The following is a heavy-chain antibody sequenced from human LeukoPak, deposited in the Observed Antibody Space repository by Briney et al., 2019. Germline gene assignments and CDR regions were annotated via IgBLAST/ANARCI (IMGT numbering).Heavy chain of an antibody. CDR3: ARGAEYAYYDFWSGYYPGIDGMDV. V-gene: IGHV4-4*02. CDR2: IYHSGST. D-gene: IGHD3-3*01. Sequence: PSETLSLTCAVSGGSISSSNWWSWVRQPPGKGLEWIGEIYHSGSTNYNPSLKSRVTISVDKSKNQFSLKLGSVTAADTAVYYCARGAEYAYYDFWSGYYPGIDGMDVWGQGTTVTVSS. J-gene: IGHJ6*02. CDR1: GGSISSSNW.